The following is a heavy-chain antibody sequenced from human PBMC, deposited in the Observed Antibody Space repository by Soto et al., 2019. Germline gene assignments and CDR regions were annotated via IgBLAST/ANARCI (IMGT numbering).Heavy chain of an antibody. CDR1: GGSVSGYY. Sequence: QVQLHESGPGLVKPSETLSLTCTVSGGSVSGYYWSWIRQPPGKGLEWIGNTHYSGTSTYNPSLKSRVTISLDTSNNQYSLRLTSVTAADTAVYYCARGPQWLRSDNWFDPWGQGTRVTVSS. J-gene: IGHJ5*02. CDR2: THYSGTS. V-gene: IGHV4-59*02. D-gene: IGHD6-19*01. CDR3: ARGPQWLRSDNWFDP.